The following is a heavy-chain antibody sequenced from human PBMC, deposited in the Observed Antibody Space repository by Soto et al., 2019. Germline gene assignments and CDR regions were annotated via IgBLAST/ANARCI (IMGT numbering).Heavy chain of an antibody. CDR2: IIPVFGST. D-gene: IGHD6-19*01. J-gene: IGHJ6*02. Sequence: QVHLVQSGAEVRRPGSSVKVSCKASGDTFNSYGINWVRQVPGQGLEWMGGIIPVFGSTNYAPKFQGRVTFVADESTSTVNMEVTSLTSEDTAVYYSAEGPAYSSGWPGNYYYYGLDVWGQGTTVTVSS. V-gene: IGHV1-69*01. CDR3: AEGPAYSSGWPGNYYYYGLDV. CDR1: GDTFNSYG.